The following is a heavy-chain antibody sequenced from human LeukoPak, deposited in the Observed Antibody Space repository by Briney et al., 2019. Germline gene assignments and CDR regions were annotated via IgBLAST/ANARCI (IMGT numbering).Heavy chain of an antibody. D-gene: IGHD1-1*01. CDR3: ARDRTGTNDY. J-gene: IGHJ4*02. CDR2: ISYDGSNK. Sequence: GGSLRLSCAASGFTFSSYAMHWVRQAPGKGLEWVAVISYDGSNKYYADSVKGRFTISRDNSKNTLYLQMNSLRAEDTAVYYCARDRTGTNDYWGQGTLVTVSS. V-gene: IGHV3-30*04. CDR1: GFTFSSYA.